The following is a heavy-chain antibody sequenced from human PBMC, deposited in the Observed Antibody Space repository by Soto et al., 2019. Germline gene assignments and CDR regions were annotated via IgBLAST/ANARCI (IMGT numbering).Heavy chain of an antibody. Sequence: PSETLSLTCTVSGGSISSSSYYWGWIRQPPGKGLEWIGSIYYSGNTYYNPSLKSRVTISVDTAKNQFSLKLSSVTAADTAVYYCARSPDSSGYYPRWYYYGMDVWGQGTTVTVSS. CDR1: GGSISSSSYY. D-gene: IGHD3-22*01. V-gene: IGHV4-39*01. J-gene: IGHJ6*02. CDR3: ARSPDSSGYYPRWYYYGMDV. CDR2: IYYSGNT.